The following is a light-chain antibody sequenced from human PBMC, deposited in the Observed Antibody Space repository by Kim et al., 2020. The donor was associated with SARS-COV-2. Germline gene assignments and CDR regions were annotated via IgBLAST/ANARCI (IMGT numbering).Light chain of an antibody. V-gene: IGKV1-33*01. CDR1: REISNYY. CDR2: DAS. CDR3: QQYANLPLT. J-gene: IGKJ3*01. Sequence: SVGDRVTITCQASREISNYYLNWYQQKPGKAPKLLIYDASNLGTGVPSRFSGSGSGKHFTLIISSLQPEDIATYYCQQYANLPLTFGPGTKVDIK.